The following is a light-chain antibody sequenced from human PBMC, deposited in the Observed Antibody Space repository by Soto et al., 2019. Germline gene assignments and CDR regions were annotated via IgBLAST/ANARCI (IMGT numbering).Light chain of an antibody. CDR3: QQYGGSPWT. Sequence: EIVMTQYPATLSVSPGERATLCCRASQSVSSNLAWYQQKPGQAPRLLIYGASTRATGIPARFSGSGSGTEFTLTISRLEPEDFAMYYCQQYGGSPWTFGQGTKWIS. J-gene: IGKJ1*01. V-gene: IGKV3-15*01. CDR2: GAS. CDR1: QSVSSN.